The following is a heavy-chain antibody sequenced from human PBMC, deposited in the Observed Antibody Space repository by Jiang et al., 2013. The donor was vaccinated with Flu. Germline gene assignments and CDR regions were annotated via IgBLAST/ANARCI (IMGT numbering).Heavy chain of an antibody. CDR2: ISGSGGST. Sequence: QLLESGGGLVQPGGPVRLSCAASGFTFSSYAMSWVRQAPGKGLEWVSAISGSGGSTYYADSVKGRFTISRDNSKNTLYLQMNSLRAEDTAVYYCAKEGYYDSSGYYYVDYWGQGTLVTVSS. V-gene: IGHV3-23*01. CDR1: GFTFSSYA. J-gene: IGHJ4*02. D-gene: IGHD3-22*01. CDR3: AKEGYYDSSGYYYVDY.